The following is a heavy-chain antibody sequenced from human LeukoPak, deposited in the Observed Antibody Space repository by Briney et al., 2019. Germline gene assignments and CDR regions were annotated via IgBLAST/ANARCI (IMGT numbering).Heavy chain of an antibody. D-gene: IGHD2-21*01. Sequence: SETLSLTCSVSGYSIGSGHYWGWIRQPPGKGLEWIGSMYQTGSSYYSPSLKSRVTISLDTSKNQISLKLTFVTAADTAFYFCARESVVAQGTFDYWGQGALVTVSS. V-gene: IGHV4-38-2*02. J-gene: IGHJ4*02. CDR1: GYSIGSGHY. CDR3: ARESVVAQGTFDY. CDR2: MYQTGSS.